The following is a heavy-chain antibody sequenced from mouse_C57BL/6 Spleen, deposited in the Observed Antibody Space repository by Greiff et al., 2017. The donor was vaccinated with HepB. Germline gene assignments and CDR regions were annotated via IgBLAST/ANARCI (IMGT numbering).Heavy chain of an antibody. CDR1: GFTFSDYG. J-gene: IGHJ2*01. Sequence: EVKLMESGGGLVKPGGSLKLSCAASGFTFSDYGMHWVRQAPEKGLEWVAYISSGSSTIYYADTVKGRFTISRDNAKNTLFLQMTSLRSEDTAMYYCARGGNYRGVNYWGQGTTLTVSS. V-gene: IGHV5-17*01. CDR3: ARGGNYRGVNY. D-gene: IGHD2-1*01. CDR2: ISSGSSTI.